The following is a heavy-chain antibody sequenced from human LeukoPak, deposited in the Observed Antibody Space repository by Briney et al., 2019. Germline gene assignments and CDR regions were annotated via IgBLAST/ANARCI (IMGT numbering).Heavy chain of an antibody. CDR3: ARDGITVTTSRDVFDI. Sequence: SETLSLTCTVSGGSISSYYWSWIRQPPGKGLEWIGYIYYSGSTNYNPSLKSRVTISVDTSKNQFSLKLSSVTAADTAVYYCARDGITVTTSRDVFDIWGKGKMVTVSS. D-gene: IGHD4-17*01. CDR2: IYYSGST. CDR1: GGSISSYY. J-gene: IGHJ3*02. V-gene: IGHV4-59*01.